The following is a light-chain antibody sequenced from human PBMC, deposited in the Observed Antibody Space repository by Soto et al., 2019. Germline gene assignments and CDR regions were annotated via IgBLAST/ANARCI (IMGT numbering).Light chain of an antibody. CDR3: QQYNNWPPLT. CDR1: QSVIGN. J-gene: IGKJ4*01. Sequence: EIVMTQSPATLSVSPGERATLSCRASQSVIGNLAWYQQKPGQAPRLLIYGASTRATGIPARFSGSGSGTEFTLTISSLQSEDFAVYYCQQYNNWPPLTFGGGTKAEIK. V-gene: IGKV3-15*01. CDR2: GAS.